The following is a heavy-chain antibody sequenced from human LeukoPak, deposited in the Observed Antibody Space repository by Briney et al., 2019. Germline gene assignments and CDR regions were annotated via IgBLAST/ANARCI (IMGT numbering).Heavy chain of an antibody. CDR3: ARVRGIAARRRITWFDP. CDR2: MNPNSGNT. D-gene: IGHD6-6*01. Sequence: ASVKVSCKASGYTFTSYDINWVRQATGQGLEWMGWMNPNSGNTGYAQKFQGRVTMTRNTSISTAYMELSSLRSEDTAVYYCARVRGIAARRRITWFDPWGQGTLVTVSS. CDR1: GYTFTSYD. J-gene: IGHJ5*02. V-gene: IGHV1-8*01.